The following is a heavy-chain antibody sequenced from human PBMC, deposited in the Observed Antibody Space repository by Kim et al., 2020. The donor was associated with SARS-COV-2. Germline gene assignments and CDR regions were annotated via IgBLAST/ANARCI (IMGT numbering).Heavy chain of an antibody. CDR3: ARGGWLHETDAFDI. CDR2: IYHSGST. CDR1: GGSISSGGYS. Sequence: SETLSLTCAVSGGSISSGGYSWSWIRQPPGKGLEWIGYIYHSGSTYYNPSLKSRVTISVDRSKNQFSLKLSSVTAADTAVYYCARGGWLHETDAFDIWGQGTMVTVSS. D-gene: IGHD5-12*01. V-gene: IGHV4-30-2*01. J-gene: IGHJ3*02.